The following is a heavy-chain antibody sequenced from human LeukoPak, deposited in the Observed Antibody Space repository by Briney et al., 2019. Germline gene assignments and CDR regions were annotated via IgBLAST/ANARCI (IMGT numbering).Heavy chain of an antibody. D-gene: IGHD6-13*01. J-gene: IGHJ4*02. CDR2: VHPGDSDI. V-gene: IGHV5-51*01. CDR3: VRWAGYSISWHYFNY. CDR1: GYTFTSYW. Sequence: GESLKISCKGSGYTFTSYWIGWVRQMPGKGLEWMGSVHPGDSDIRYSPSFQGQVTISADKSISTAYLQWSSLRASDTAMYYCVRWAGYSISWHYFNYWGQGTLVTVSS.